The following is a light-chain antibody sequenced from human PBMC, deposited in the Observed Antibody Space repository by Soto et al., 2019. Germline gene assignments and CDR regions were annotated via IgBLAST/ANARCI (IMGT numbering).Light chain of an antibody. CDR3: SSYTTSRTPHV. V-gene: IGLV2-14*01. J-gene: IGLJ1*01. CDR1: SSDVGGYDY. Sequence: QSALTQSASVSGSPGQSITISCTGTSSDVGGYDYVSWYQQHPGKAPKVMIYEVSNRPSGVSNRFSGSKSGNTASLTISGLQAEDEADYFCSSYTTSRTPHVFGTGTKLTVL. CDR2: EVS.